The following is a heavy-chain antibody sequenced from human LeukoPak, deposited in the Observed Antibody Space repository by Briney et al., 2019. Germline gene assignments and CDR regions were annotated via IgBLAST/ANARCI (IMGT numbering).Heavy chain of an antibody. V-gene: IGHV1-2*02. CDR1: GYTVTGYY. J-gene: IGHJ6*03. CDR2: INPNSGGT. CDR3: ARGPGCSGGSCYPFTGYYYYMDV. D-gene: IGHD2-15*01. Sequence: EASVKVSCKASGYTVTGYYMHWVRQAAGQGREWMGWINPNSGGTNDAQKFQGRVIMTRETSIRTAYMELSRLRSDDTAVYYCARGPGCSGGSCYPFTGYYYYMDVWGKGTTVTVSS.